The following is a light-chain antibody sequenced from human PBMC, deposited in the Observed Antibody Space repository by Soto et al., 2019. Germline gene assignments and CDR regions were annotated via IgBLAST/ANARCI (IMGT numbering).Light chain of an antibody. CDR3: QSYDSSLSGSEV. V-gene: IGLV1-40*01. CDR1: SYNIGAGYD. J-gene: IGLJ2*01. CDR2: GNS. Sequence: QPVLTQPPSVSGAPGQRVTISCTGSSYNIGAGYDVHWYQQLPGTAPKLLIYGNSNRPSGVPDRFSGSKSGTSASLAITGLQAEDEADYYCQSYDSSLSGSEVVGGGTKVTVL.